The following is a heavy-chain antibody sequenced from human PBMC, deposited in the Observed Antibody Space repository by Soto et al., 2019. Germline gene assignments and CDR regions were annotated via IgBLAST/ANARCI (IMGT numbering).Heavy chain of an antibody. CDR2: INHSGTI. Sequence: TLSLTCAVYGGSFSGYYWTWIRQPPGKGLEWIGEINHSGTINFNPSLKSRLTISLDTSKKHFSLKLSSVTDADTAAYYCARADRTLVTSYSLDVWGQGTTVTVS. J-gene: IGHJ6*02. V-gene: IGHV4-34*01. CDR1: GGSFSGYY. CDR3: ARADRTLVTSYSLDV. D-gene: IGHD2-21*02.